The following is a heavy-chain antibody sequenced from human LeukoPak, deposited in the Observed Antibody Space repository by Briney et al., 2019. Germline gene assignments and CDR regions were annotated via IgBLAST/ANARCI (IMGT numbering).Heavy chain of an antibody. CDR3: ARAVYYYDSSGYYLGYYFDY. CDR1: GGTFSSYA. D-gene: IGHD3-22*01. J-gene: IGHJ4*02. V-gene: IGHV1-69*13. Sequence: SVKVSCKASGGTFSSYAISWVRQAPGQGLEWMRGIIPIFGTANYAQKFQGRVTITADESTSTAYMELSSLRSEDTAVYYCARAVYYYDSSGYYLGYYFDYWGQGTLVTVSS. CDR2: IIPIFGTA.